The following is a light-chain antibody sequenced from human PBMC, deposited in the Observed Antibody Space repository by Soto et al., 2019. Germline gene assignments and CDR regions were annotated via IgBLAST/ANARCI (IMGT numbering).Light chain of an antibody. V-gene: IGLV2-8*01. CDR3: SSHAGSKNFV. J-gene: IGLJ1*01. Sequence: QSVMTRPPSASGSLVQSFTFSCTGTSSDVGGYKYVSCYHQHPDKAPNLVIYEVYKRPSGVPDRFSGSKSGNTASLTVSGLQAEDEADYYISSHAGSKNFVFGTGSKVTVL. CDR1: SSDVGGYKY. CDR2: EVY.